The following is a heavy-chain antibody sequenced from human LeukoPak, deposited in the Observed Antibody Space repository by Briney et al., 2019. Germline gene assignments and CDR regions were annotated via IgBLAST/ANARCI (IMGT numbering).Heavy chain of an antibody. J-gene: IGHJ4*02. CDR3: ASGRGSYSPDY. CDR1: GFSFSDHE. V-gene: IGHV3-48*03. D-gene: IGHD1-26*01. Sequence: PGGSLRLSCAASGFSFSDHEMNWVRQAPGKGLEWVSYLSSSGNAYYAGSVKGRFTISRDNSKNSLYLQMTSLRADDTAVYYCASGRGSYSPDYWGQGTLVTVSS. CDR2: LSSSGNA.